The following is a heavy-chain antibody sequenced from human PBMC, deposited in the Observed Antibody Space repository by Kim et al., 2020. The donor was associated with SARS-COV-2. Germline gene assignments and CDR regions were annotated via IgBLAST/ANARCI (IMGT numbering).Heavy chain of an antibody. J-gene: IGHJ6*01. CDR2: IWYDGSNK. CDR1: GFTFSSYV. V-gene: IGHV3-33*01. D-gene: IGHD3-22*01. Sequence: GGSLRLSCAASGFTFSSYVIHWVRQAPGKGLEWVSVIWYDGSNKYFADSVKGRFTISRDNSKNTLYLQMNSLRAEDTAVYYCASFKYYYNSSGYYNGMD. CDR3: ASFKYYYNSSGYYNGMD.